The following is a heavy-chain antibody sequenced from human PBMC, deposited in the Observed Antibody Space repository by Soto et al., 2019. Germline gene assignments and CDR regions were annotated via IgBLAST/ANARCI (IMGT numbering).Heavy chain of an antibody. CDR1: GFTFNSYA. J-gene: IGHJ4*02. CDR2: ISYDGINK. V-gene: IGHV3-30-3*01. CDR3: ARDPEGNYFDY. Sequence: PGGSLRLSCAASGFTFNSYAMHCGPQAPGKGLEWVSVISYDGINKYYADAVKGRFTISRYHSKNTLYLQMNSLRAEDTAVYYCARDPEGNYFDYWGQGTLVTLSS.